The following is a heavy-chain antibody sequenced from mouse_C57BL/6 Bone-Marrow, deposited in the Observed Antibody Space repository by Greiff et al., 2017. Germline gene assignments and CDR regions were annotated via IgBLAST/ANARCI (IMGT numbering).Heavy chain of an antibody. CDR2: IDPSDSYT. J-gene: IGHJ4*01. D-gene: IGHD1-1*01. CDR1: GYTFTSYW. V-gene: IGHV1-69*01. CDR3: ARGRFTSVVANAMDY. Sequence: LQQPGAELVMPGASVKLSCKASGYTFTSYWMHWVKQRPGQGLEWIGEIDPSDSYTNYTQQFKGKSTLTVDKSSSTAYMQLSSLISVDSAVYKCARGRFTSVVANAMDYGGQGTSVTVSS.